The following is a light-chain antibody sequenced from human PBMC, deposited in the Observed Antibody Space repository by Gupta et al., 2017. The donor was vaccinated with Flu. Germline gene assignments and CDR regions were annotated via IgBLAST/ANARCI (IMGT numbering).Light chain of an antibody. J-gene: IGLJ1*01. Sequence: SALTQHPSVSGAPGQYITISCSWTHSDVGGYQFVTWYQHHPGRAPKLLIYEVTKRPSEISDRFSGSKSGNTASLTISGLQPEDEADYFCSSYTDANTWVFGSGSRVTVL. CDR1: HSDVGGYQF. CDR3: SSYTDANTWV. CDR2: EVT. V-gene: IGLV2-14*01.